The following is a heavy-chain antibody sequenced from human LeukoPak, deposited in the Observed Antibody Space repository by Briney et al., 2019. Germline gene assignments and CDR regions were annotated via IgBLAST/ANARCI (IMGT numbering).Heavy chain of an antibody. D-gene: IGHD3-3*01. CDR2: IIPIFGTA. CDR3: ARGQRIFGVVIIPPYYYYYGMDV. J-gene: IGHJ6*02. CDR1: GGTFSSYA. Sequence: PRASVKVSCRASGGTFSSYAISWVRQAPGQGLEWMGGIIPIFGTANYAQKFQGRVTITADESTSTAYMELSSLRSEDTAVYYCARGQRIFGVVIIPPYYYYYGMDVWGQGTTVTVSS. V-gene: IGHV1-69*13.